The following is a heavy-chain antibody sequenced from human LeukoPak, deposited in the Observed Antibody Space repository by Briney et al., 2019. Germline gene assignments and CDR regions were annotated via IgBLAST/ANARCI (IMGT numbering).Heavy chain of an antibody. CDR1: GLTFSSYA. CDR2: ISGSGAGT. CDR3: AKAQEGGSRFDY. Sequence: GGSLRLSCAACGLTFSSYAMNWVRQAPGKGLEWVSAISGSGAGTYYTDSVKGRFSISRDNSKNTLYLQMNSLRAEDTALYYCAKAQEGGSRFDYWGQGTLVTVSS. D-gene: IGHD1-26*01. J-gene: IGHJ4*02. V-gene: IGHV3-23*01.